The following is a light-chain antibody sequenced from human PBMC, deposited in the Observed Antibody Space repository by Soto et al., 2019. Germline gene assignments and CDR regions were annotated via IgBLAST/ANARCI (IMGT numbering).Light chain of an antibody. CDR3: HQTYIMRPIS. CDR1: QNIKSY. Sequence: DIQMTQSPSSLSASVGDRVTITCRASQNIKSYLNWYQQRPGKAPSLLIYAAYSLHSGVPSRFSGSGYGTDFSLTITNVQPEDFATYCCHQTYIMRPISFGQGTRLDI. V-gene: IGKV1-39*01. CDR2: AAY. J-gene: IGKJ5*01.